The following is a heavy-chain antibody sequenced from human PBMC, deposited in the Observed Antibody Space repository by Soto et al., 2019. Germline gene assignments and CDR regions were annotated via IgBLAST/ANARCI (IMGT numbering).Heavy chain of an antibody. D-gene: IGHD2-21*02. V-gene: IGHV1-46*04. J-gene: IGHJ4*02. CDR2: INASNGDT. Sequence: ASVKVSCKASGFTFASYHIHWVRQAPGQGLEWMAIINASNGDTAYAQKWRGRVTLTRDTSTTTVYMELSSLTSEDTALFYCAREGSVVMTQIRFCDSWGRGTLVTVS. CDR3: AREGSVVMTQIRFCDS. CDR1: GFTFASYH.